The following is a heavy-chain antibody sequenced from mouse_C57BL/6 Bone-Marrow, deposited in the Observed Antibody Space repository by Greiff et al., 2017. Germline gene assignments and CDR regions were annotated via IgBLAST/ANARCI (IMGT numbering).Heavy chain of an antibody. V-gene: IGHV1-54*01. Sequence: QVQLQQSGAELVRPGTSVKVSCKASGYAFTNYLIEWVKQRPGQGLEWIGVINPGSGGTNYNEKFKGKATLTADKSSSTAYMQLSSLTSEDSAVEFFAIYGYPAWFAYWGQGTPVTVSA. CDR1: GYAFTNYL. CDR2: INPGSGGT. D-gene: IGHD2-2*01. CDR3: AIYGYPAWFAY. J-gene: IGHJ3*01.